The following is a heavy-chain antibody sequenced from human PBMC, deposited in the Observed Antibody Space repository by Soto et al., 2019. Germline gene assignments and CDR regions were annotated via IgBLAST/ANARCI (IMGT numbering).Heavy chain of an antibody. Sequence: VGSLRLSCEASGFTLRNYAMTCIRHAPGKGLEWVSLISANDVGTYYAESVKTRFTISTDQSRNTVYLQMDSLRADDTAIYYCAKAKTGYTWDTRPPFQYWGQAT. CDR2: ISANDVGT. J-gene: IGHJ4*02. V-gene: IGHV3-23*01. CDR3: AKAKTGYTWDTRPPFQY. D-gene: IGHD3-16*02. CDR1: GFTLRNYA.